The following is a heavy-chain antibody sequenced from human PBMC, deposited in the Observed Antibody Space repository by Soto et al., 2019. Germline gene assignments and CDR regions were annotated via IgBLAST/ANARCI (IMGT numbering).Heavy chain of an antibody. CDR3: AKSDGSGSYYFDY. J-gene: IGHJ4*02. CDR2: ISGSGGST. CDR1: GFTFSSYA. Sequence: GGSLRLSCAASGFTFSSYAMSWVRQAPGKGLEWVSAISGSGGSTYYADSVKGRFTISRDNSKNTLYLQMNSLRAEDPAVYYCAKSDGSGSYYFDYWGQGTLVTVSS. D-gene: IGHD3-10*01. V-gene: IGHV3-23*01.